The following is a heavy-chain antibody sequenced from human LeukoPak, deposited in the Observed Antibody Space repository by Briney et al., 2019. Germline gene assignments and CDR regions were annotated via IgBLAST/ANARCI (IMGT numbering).Heavy chain of an antibody. D-gene: IGHD6-6*01. CDR2: MNPNSGNT. Sequence: GASVKVSCKASGYTFTSYDINWVRQATGQGLEWMGWMNPNSGNTGYAQKFQGRVTMTRNTSISTAYMELSSLRSEDTAVYYCARGGSSSSTRYYYYYYMDVWGKGTTVTVSS. CDR3: ARGGSSSSTRYYYYYYMDV. J-gene: IGHJ6*03. CDR1: GYTFTSYD. V-gene: IGHV1-8*01.